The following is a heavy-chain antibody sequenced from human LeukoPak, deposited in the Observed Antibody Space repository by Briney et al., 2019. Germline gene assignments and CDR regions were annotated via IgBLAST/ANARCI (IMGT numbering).Heavy chain of an antibody. Sequence: GGSLRLSCAASGFTFSSYSMNWARQAPGKGLVWVSCISSDGSSTTYADSVKGRFTISRDNAKNTLYLQLNSLRAEDTAVYYCTTIPAQGLNWGQGTLVTVSS. CDR1: GFTFSSYS. D-gene: IGHD2-15*01. CDR3: TTIPAQGLN. J-gene: IGHJ4*02. V-gene: IGHV3-74*03. CDR2: ISSDGSST.